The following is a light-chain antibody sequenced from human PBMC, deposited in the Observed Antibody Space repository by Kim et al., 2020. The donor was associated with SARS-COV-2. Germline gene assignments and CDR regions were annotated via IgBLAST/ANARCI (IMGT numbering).Light chain of an antibody. J-gene: IGKJ4*01. Sequence: SASVGDRVTITCRASQRISNFLSWYQQKSGRAPKLLIYAASSLQSGVPSRFSGSGSGTDFTLTISSLQPEDFATYYCQQYYYSPLTFGGGTKLEIK. CDR3: QQYYYSPLT. CDR1: QRISNF. CDR2: AAS. V-gene: IGKV1-39*01.